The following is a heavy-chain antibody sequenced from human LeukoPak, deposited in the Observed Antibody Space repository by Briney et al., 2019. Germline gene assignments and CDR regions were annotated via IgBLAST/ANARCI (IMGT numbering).Heavy chain of an antibody. Sequence: PGGSLRLSCAASGFTFSSSAMTWVRQAPETGLEWVSAISGSGDSTYYRDSVKGRFIISRDNSKNTLYLQMNSLRAEDTAVYYCAKDVGVSYSRFAYWGQGTLVTVAS. D-gene: IGHD2-21*01. CDR3: AKDVGVSYSRFAY. CDR1: GFTFSSSA. V-gene: IGHV3-23*01. CDR2: ISGSGDST. J-gene: IGHJ4*02.